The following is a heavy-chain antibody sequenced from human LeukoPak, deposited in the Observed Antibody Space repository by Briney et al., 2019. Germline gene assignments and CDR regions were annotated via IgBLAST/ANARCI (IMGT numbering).Heavy chain of an antibody. V-gene: IGHV3-30-3*01. Sequence: LPGRSLRLSCAASGFTFSSYAMHWVRQAPGKGLEWVAAISYDGSNKYYADSVKGRFTISRDNSKNTLYLQMNSLRAEDTAVYYCARGPRYNGYYYGMDVWGQGTTVTVSS. J-gene: IGHJ6*02. CDR3: ARGPRYNGYYYGMDV. CDR2: ISYDGSNK. D-gene: IGHD1-14*01. CDR1: GFTFSSYA.